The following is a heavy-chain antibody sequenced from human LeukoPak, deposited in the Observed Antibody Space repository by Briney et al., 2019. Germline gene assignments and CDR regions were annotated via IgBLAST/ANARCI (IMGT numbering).Heavy chain of an antibody. CDR2: IYYSGST. CDR3: ARGVVVAAKDALDI. CDR1: GGSISSSSYY. V-gene: IGHV4-39*01. J-gene: IGHJ3*02. D-gene: IGHD2-15*01. Sequence: PSETLSLTCTVSGGSISSSSYYWGWIRQPPGKGLEWIGSIYYSGSTYYNPSLKSRVTISVDTSKNQFSLKLSSVTAADTAVYYCARGVVVAAKDALDIWGQGTMVTVSS.